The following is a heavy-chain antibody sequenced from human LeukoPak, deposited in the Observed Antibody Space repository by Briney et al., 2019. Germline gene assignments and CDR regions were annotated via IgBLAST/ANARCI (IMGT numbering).Heavy chain of an antibody. V-gene: IGHV3-23*01. CDR2: ISGSGGST. D-gene: IGHD3-22*01. J-gene: IGHJ4*02. Sequence: GGSLRLSCAASGFTFSSYAMSWVRQAPGKGLEWVSAISGSGGSTYYADSVKGRFTISRDNSKNTLYLQMNSLRAEDTAVYYCAKDRSRYDSSGLNDYWGQGTLVTVSS. CDR1: GFTFSSYA. CDR3: AKDRSRYDSSGLNDY.